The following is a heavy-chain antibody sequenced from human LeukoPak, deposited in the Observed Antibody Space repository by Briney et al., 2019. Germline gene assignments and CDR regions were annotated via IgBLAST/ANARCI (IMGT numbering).Heavy chain of an antibody. CDR2: ISASSGSI. Sequence: PGGSLRLSCAASGLTFSNYAMNWVRQTPGKGLEWVSGISASSGSIYYADAVKGRFTISRDNSMNTVYLQMNSLRAEDTAVYYCAKDLWGDFDYWGQGTLVTVSS. V-gene: IGHV3-23*01. CDR3: AKDLWGDFDY. D-gene: IGHD3-16*01. J-gene: IGHJ4*02. CDR1: GLTFSNYA.